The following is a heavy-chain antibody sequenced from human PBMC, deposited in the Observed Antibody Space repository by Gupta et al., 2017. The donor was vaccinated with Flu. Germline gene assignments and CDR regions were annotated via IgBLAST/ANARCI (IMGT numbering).Heavy chain of an antibody. V-gene: IGHV1-46*01. D-gene: IGHD6-13*01. J-gene: IGHJ6*02. CDR1: GYTFTSYY. Sequence: ASGYTFTSYYMHWVRQAPGQGLEWMGIINPSGGSTSYAQKFQGRVTMTRDTSTSTVYMELSSLRSEDTAVYYCARDIAAAGTPYGMDVWGQGTTGTVAS. CDR2: INPSGGST. CDR3: ARDIAAAGTPYGMDV.